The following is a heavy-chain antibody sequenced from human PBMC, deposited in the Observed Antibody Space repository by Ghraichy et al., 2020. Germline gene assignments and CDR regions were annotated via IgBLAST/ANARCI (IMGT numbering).Heavy chain of an antibody. V-gene: IGHV3-30*02. D-gene: IGHD1-26*01. CDR2: IRYDGSDK. CDR1: GFTFSSYA. Sequence: GGSLRLSCAASGFTFSSYAMHWVRQAPGKGLEWVAFIRYDGSDKYYPDSVKGRFTISRDNSKNTVYLQMNSLRTEDTAVYYCANTGEEWELQAVKYWGQGTQVTVSS. J-gene: IGHJ4*02. CDR3: ANTGEEWELQAVKY.